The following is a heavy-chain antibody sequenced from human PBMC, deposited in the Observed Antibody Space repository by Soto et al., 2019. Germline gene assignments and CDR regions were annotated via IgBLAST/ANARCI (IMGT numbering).Heavy chain of an antibody. CDR2: IYSGGST. D-gene: IGHD3-16*02. V-gene: IGHV3-66*01. CDR3: AREKRLGELSYYSGMDV. J-gene: IGHJ6*02. CDR1: GFTVSSNY. Sequence: GGSLRLSCAASGFTVSSNYMSWVRQAPRKGLEWVSVIYSGGSTYYADSVKGRFTISRDNSKNTLYLQMNSLRAEDTAVYYCAREKRLGELSYYSGMDVWGQGTTVTVSS.